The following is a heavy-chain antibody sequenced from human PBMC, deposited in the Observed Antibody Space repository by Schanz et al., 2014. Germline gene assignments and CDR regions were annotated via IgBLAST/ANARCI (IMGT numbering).Heavy chain of an antibody. J-gene: IGHJ5*01. Sequence: EEQLVESGGGLVQPGRSLTLSCTTSGFTFTDHALSWVRQAPGQGLQWVGFIRSKDYGGPPEYVAPVKGRFTISRDDSSGIAYLHMTSLKTEDTGVYYCTRDSRTWNNWFDSWGQGTLVIVSS. V-gene: IGHV3-49*04. CDR1: GFTFTDHA. CDR3: TRDSRTWNNWFDS. D-gene: IGHD1-1*01. CDR2: IRSKDYGGPP.